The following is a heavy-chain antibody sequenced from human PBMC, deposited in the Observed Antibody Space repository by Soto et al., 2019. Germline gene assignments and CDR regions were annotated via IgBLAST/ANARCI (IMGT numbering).Heavy chain of an antibody. CDR2: IYATGTT. V-gene: IGHV4-4*07. CDR1: GASISGFY. CDR3: VRDGTKTLRDWFDP. J-gene: IGHJ5*02. Sequence: PWETLYRTCTVSGASISGFYWSWIRKSAGKGLEWIGRIYATGTTDYNPSLKSRVMMSVDTSKKQFSLKLRSVTAADTAVYYCVRDGTKTLRDWFDPWGQGISVTVSS. D-gene: IGHD1-1*01.